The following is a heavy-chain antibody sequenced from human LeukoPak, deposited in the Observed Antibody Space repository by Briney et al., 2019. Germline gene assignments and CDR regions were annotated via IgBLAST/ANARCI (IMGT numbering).Heavy chain of an antibody. CDR1: GGTLSRYA. D-gene: IGHD3-10*01. V-gene: IGHV1-69*13. CDR3: ARIVGIASRGYFDY. J-gene: IGHJ4*02. Sequence: SVKVSCKASGGTLSRYAISWVRQAPGQGPEWMGGIIPIFGTTNYAQKFQGRVTITADESTSTAYMELSSLRSEDTAVYYCARIVGIASRGYFDYWGRGTLVTVSS. CDR2: IIPIFGTT.